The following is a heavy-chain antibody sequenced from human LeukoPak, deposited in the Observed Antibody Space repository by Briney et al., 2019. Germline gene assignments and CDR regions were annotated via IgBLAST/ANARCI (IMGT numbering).Heavy chain of an antibody. J-gene: IGHJ3*02. CDR1: GFTFSSYW. V-gene: IGHV3-7*01. CDR2: IKQDGSEK. CDR3: AKFYGDYVRRDAFDI. D-gene: IGHD4-17*01. Sequence: GGSLRLSCAASGFTFSSYWMSWVRQAPGKGLEWVANIKQDGSEKYYVDSVKGRFTISRDNAKNTLYLQMNSLRAEDTAVYYCAKFYGDYVRRDAFDIWGQGTMVTVSS.